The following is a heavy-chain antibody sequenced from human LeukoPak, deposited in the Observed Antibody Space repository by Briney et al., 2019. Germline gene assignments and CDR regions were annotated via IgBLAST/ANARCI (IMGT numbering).Heavy chain of an antibody. CDR2: VFDSGST. D-gene: IGHD6-13*01. CDR3: ARGYSSSWNYLDY. V-gene: IGHV4-59*01. Sequence: SETLSLTCTVSGGSISNYWWSWIRQPPGKGLEWIGYVFDSGSTNYNPSLKSRVTISVDTSKKQFSLKVSSVTAADTAVYYCARGYSSSWNYLDYWGQGTLSPSPQ. CDR1: GGSISNYW. J-gene: IGHJ4*02.